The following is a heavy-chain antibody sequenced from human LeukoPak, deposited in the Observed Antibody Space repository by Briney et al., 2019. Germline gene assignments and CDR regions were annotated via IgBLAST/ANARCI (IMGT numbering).Heavy chain of an antibody. CDR3: ARVLRRRSYYDFWSGYYRFGIDI. CDR2: IKQDGSEK. J-gene: IGHJ3*02. D-gene: IGHD3-3*01. V-gene: IGHV3-7*01. Sequence: GGYLRLSCAASGFTFNSYGMHWVRQAPGKGLEWVANIKQDGSEKYYVDSVKGRFTISRDNAKNSLYLQMNSLRAEDTAVYYCARVLRRRSYYDFWSGYYRFGIDIWGQGTMVTVSS. CDR1: GFTFNSYG.